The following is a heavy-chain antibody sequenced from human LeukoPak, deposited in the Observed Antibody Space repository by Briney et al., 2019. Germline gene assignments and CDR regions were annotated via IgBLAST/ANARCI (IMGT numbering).Heavy chain of an antibody. Sequence: SETLSLTCTVSGGSISSYYWSWIRQPAGKALEWVGHIYTSGNTNYNPSLKSRVTMSVDTSKNQFSLKLTSLTAAGTAVYYCARSVRVTSNMYYFDYWGQGTLVTVSS. CDR1: GGSISSYY. CDR2: IYTSGNT. V-gene: IGHV4-4*07. D-gene: IGHD2-21*02. J-gene: IGHJ4*02. CDR3: ARSVRVTSNMYYFDY.